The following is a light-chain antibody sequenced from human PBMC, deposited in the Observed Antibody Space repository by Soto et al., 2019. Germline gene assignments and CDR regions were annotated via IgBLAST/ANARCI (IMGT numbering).Light chain of an antibody. J-gene: IGKJ2*01. CDR1: QGFSNW. CDR2: AAS. CDR3: QQSTAAPYT. Sequence: DIQMTQSPSSVSASVGDRVSITCRASQGFSNWLAWYQQKPGKAPNLLIYAASSLQSGVPSRFSGSGSGTDFTLSISSLQPEDFATYSCQQSTAAPYTFGHGTKLEI. V-gene: IGKV1-12*01.